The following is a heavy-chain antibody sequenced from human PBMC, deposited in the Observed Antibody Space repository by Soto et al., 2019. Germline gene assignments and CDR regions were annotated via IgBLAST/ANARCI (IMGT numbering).Heavy chain of an antibody. J-gene: IGHJ4*02. CDR1: GYTFTGYY. D-gene: IGHD3-22*01. Sequence: QVQLVQSGAEVKKPGASVKVSCKASGYTFTGYYMHWVRQAPGQGLEWMGWINPNSGGTNYAQKFQGRVTMTRDTSISTAYMELSRLRSDDTAVYYCARDYYDSSGYDAESYGGVDYWGQGTLVTVSS. CDR3: ARDYYDSSGYDAESYGGVDY. CDR2: INPNSGGT. V-gene: IGHV1-2*02.